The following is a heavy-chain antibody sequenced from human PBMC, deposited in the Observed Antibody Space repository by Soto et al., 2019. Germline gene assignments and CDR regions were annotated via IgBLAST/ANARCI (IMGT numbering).Heavy chain of an antibody. CDR2: ISAYNGNI. CDR3: ARVKGSGYHNWFDP. CDR1: GYTFTSYG. J-gene: IGHJ5*02. Sequence: ASVKVSCKASGYTFTSYGISWVRQAPGQGLEWMGWISAYNGNIKNAQKLQGRVTMTTDTSTSTAYMELRSLRSDDTAVYYCARVKGSGYHNWFDPWGQGTLVTV. D-gene: IGHD3-22*01. V-gene: IGHV1-18*01.